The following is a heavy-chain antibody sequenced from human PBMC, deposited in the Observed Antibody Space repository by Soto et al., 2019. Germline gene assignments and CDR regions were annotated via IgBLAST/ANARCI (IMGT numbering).Heavy chain of an antibody. Sequence: QVQLQESGPGLVKPSETLSLTCTVSGDSISRYYWSWIRLSPGKGLEWIGYVYYSGETNYNTSAKRRVSIAVDMTKNQFSLKLSSVTAADTAVDYCARDQGGEVLKGSGIDVWGQGTTVTVSS. V-gene: IGHV4-59*01. D-gene: IGHD3-10*01. J-gene: IGHJ6*02. CDR3: ARDQGGEVLKGSGIDV. CDR2: VYYSGET. CDR1: GDSISRYY.